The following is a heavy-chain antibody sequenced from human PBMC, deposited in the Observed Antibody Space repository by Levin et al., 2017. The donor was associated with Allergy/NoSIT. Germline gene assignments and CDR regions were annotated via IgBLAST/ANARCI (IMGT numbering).Heavy chain of an antibody. CDR3: ARERGEAWFGELPAGLDY. CDR1: GFSFSSYG. Sequence: TGGSLRLSCAASGFSFSSYGMHWVRQAPGKGLEWVAVIWYDGSNKYYADSVKGRFTISRDNSKNTMYLQMNSLRAEDTAVYYCARERGEAWFGELPAGLDYWGQGTLVTVSS. CDR2: IWYDGSNK. J-gene: IGHJ4*02. D-gene: IGHD3-10*01. V-gene: IGHV3-33*01.